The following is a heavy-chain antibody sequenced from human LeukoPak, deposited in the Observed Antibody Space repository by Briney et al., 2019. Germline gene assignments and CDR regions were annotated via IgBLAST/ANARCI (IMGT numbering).Heavy chain of an antibody. V-gene: IGHV4-4*07. CDR2: IYTSGST. J-gene: IGHJ5*02. Sequence: KSSETLSLTCTVSGGSISSYYWSWIRQPAGKGLEWIGRIYTSGSTNYNPSLKSRVTMSVDTSKNQFSLKLSSVTAADTAVYYCARAYYYCSGSYYNWFDPWGQGTLVTVSS. CDR1: GGSISSYY. CDR3: ARAYYYCSGSYYNWFDP. D-gene: IGHD3-10*01.